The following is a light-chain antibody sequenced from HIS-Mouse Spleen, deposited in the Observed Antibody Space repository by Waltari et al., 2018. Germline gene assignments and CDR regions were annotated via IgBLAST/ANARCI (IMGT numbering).Light chain of an antibody. CDR2: DVS. V-gene: IGLV2-11*01. Sequence: QSALTQPRSVSGSPGQSVTISCTGTSRDVGGHNFVSWYQQHPGKAPKLMLYDVSKRPSGVPDRFSGSKSGNTASLTISGLQAEDEADYYCCSYAGSYTLVFGGGTKLTVL. J-gene: IGLJ2*01. CDR3: CSYAGSYTLV. CDR1: SRDVGGHNF.